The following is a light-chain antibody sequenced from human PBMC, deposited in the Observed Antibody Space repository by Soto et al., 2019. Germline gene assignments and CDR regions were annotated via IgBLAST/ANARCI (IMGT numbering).Light chain of an antibody. CDR2: GAS. J-gene: IGKJ5*01. V-gene: IGKV3-15*01. CDR3: QQYNNWPPSII. Sequence: EIVMTQSPATLSVSPGERATLSCRASQSVSINLAWYQQRPGQAPRLLIYGASTRATDTPVRFRGSGSGTEFTLTISSLQSEDFAVYYCQQYNNWPPSIIFGQGTRLE. CDR1: QSVSIN.